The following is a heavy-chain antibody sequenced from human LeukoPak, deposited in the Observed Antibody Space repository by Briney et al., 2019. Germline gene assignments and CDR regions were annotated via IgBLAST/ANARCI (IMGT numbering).Heavy chain of an antibody. Sequence: PGRSLRLSCTASGFTFGNYAMSWVRQAPGKGLEWVGFIRSKAYGGTTEYAASVKGRFTISRDDSKSIAYLQMNSLKTEDTAVYYCTFDYGGNPGYFQDWGQGTLVTVSS. D-gene: IGHD4-23*01. J-gene: IGHJ1*01. CDR1: GFTFGNYA. CDR3: TFDYGGNPGYFQD. CDR2: IRSKAYGGTT. V-gene: IGHV3-49*04.